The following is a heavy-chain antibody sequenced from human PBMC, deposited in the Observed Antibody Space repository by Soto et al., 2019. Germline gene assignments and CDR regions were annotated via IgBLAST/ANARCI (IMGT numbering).Heavy chain of an antibody. CDR1: GGSISSFY. D-gene: IGHD3-10*01. Sequence: QVQLQESGPGLVKPSETLSLTCTVSGGSISSFYWSWIRQPPGKGLEYIGYISYTGGTNYNPSLTSRVTISVDTSKNQFSLKLSSVTAADTAVYYCARDGSGSYSSPFDYWGQGTLVTVSS. CDR3: ARDGSGSYSSPFDY. CDR2: ISYTGGT. J-gene: IGHJ4*02. V-gene: IGHV4-59*01.